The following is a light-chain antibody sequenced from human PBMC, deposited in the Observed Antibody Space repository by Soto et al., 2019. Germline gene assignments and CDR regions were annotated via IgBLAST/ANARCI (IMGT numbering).Light chain of an antibody. V-gene: IGLV2-14*01. CDR1: SSDVGAYIY. CDR3: CSYTSSRTYV. CDR2: EVT. J-gene: IGLJ1*01. Sequence: QSVLTQPASVSGSPGRSITISCTGTSSDVGAYIYVSWYQHHPGKAPKVMIYEVTNRPSGVSDRFSGSESGNTASLTISGLQAEDEADYYCCSYTSSRTYVFGTGTKVTVL.